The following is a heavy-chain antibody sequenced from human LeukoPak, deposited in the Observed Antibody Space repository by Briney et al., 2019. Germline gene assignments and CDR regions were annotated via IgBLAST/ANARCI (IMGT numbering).Heavy chain of an antibody. Sequence: SXXGXGYSIXXXWIGXVRQTPGKGLEWMGIIYPADSDIRYSPSFQGQVTISADKSISTAYLQWSSLKASDTAIYHCARQEYCSGGSCYTWFDPWGQGTLVIVSS. CDR3: ARQEYCSGGSCYTWFDP. CDR2: IYPADSDI. D-gene: IGHD2-15*01. J-gene: IGHJ5*02. CDR1: GYSIXXXW. V-gene: IGHV5-51*01.